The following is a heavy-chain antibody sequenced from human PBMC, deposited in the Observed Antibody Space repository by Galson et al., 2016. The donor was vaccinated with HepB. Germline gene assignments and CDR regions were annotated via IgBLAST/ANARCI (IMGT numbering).Heavy chain of an antibody. V-gene: IGHV2-5*01. CDR3: ARSPLGYGSGRYFDY. CDR1: GFSLSTSGGG. J-gene: IGHJ4*02. CDR2: IYWNDDE. D-gene: IGHD3-10*01. Sequence: PALVKPTQTLTLTCTFSGFSLSTSGGGVAWIRQPPGKALEWLALIYWNDDERYSPSLKTRLTITKDTSKNQVVLTMTNMDPVDTATYYCARSPLGYGSGRYFDYWGQGTLVTVSS.